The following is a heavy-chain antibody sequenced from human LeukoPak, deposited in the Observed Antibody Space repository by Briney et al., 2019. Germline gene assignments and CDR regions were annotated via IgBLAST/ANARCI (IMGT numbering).Heavy chain of an antibody. CDR1: GFTFSSYS. CDR3: ARELRIYSYGLVGDY. CDR2: ISSSSSTV. D-gene: IGHD5-18*01. V-gene: IGHV3-48*01. Sequence: QPGGSLRLSCAASGFTFSSYSMNWVRQAPGKGLERVSYISSSSSTVYYADSVKGRFTIARDNAKNSLYLQMNSLRAEDTAVYYCARELRIYSYGLVGDYWGQGTLVTVSS. J-gene: IGHJ4*02.